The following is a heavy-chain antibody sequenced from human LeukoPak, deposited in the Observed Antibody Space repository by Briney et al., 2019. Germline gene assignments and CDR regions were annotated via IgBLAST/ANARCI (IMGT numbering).Heavy chain of an antibody. Sequence: GASLRLFCAASGFTFSSYAMSWVRQGPGKGLEWVSAISGSGGSTYYADSVKGRFTISRDNSKNTLHLQMDSLRAEDTAVYHCAKTGGSVPAAISGWFDPWGQGTLVTVSS. CDR3: AKTGGSVPAAISGWFDP. V-gene: IGHV3-23*01. CDR1: GFTFSSYA. J-gene: IGHJ5*02. CDR2: ISGSGGST. D-gene: IGHD2-2*01.